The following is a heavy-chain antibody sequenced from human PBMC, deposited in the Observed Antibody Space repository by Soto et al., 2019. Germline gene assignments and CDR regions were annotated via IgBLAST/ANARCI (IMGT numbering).Heavy chain of an antibody. J-gene: IGHJ4*02. Sequence: QVQLVESGGGVVQPGRSLRLSCAASGFTFSSYGMHWVRQAPGKGLEWVAVIWYDGSNKYYADSVKGRFTISRDNSKNTLYLQMNSLRAEDTAVYYCARDGGEGSGHEVDYWGQGTLVTVSS. CDR1: GFTFSSYG. D-gene: IGHD5-12*01. CDR2: IWYDGSNK. CDR3: ARDGGEGSGHEVDY. V-gene: IGHV3-33*01.